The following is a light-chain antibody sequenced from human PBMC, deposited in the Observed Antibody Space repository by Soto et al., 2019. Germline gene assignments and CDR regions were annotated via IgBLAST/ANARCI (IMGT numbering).Light chain of an antibody. Sequence: QSALTQPASVSGSPGQSITISCTGTSSDVGGYNLVSWYQQHPGKAPKLMISEVSKRPSGISDRFSGSKSGSTASLTISGLQAEDEADYYCCSYAGTSTHTVFGGDTQLTVL. CDR1: SSDVGGYNL. CDR2: EVS. V-gene: IGLV2-23*02. CDR3: CSYAGTSTHTV. J-gene: IGLJ7*01.